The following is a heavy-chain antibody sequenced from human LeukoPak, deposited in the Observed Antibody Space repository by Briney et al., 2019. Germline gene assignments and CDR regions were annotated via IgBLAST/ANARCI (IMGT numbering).Heavy chain of an antibody. CDR3: AKANLRELRYFDWLGLRDYFDY. Sequence: GGSLRLSCAASGFTFSSYGMHWVRQAPGKGLEWVAFIRYDGSNKYYADSVKGRFTISRDNYKNTLYLQMNSLRAEDTAVYYCAKANLRELRYFDWLGLRDYFDYWGQGTLVTVSS. J-gene: IGHJ4*02. D-gene: IGHD3-9*01. CDR1: GFTFSSYG. V-gene: IGHV3-30*02. CDR2: IRYDGSNK.